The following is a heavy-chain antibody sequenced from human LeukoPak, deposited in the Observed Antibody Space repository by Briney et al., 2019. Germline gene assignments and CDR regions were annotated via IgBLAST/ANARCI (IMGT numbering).Heavy chain of an antibody. Sequence: PSETLSLTCTVSGGSISSYYWSWIRQPPGKGLEGIGEINHSGSTNYNPSLKSRATISVDTSKNQFSLKLSFVTAADTAVYYCARTTEGYCRGRSCYSYYYYMDVWGKGTTVTVSS. V-gene: IGHV4-34*01. J-gene: IGHJ6*03. D-gene: IGHD2-15*01. CDR3: ARTTEGYCRGRSCYSYYYYMDV. CDR1: GGSISSYY. CDR2: INHSGST.